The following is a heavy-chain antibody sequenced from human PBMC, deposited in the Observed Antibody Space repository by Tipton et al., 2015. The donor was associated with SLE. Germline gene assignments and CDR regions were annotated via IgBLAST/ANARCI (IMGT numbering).Heavy chain of an antibody. CDR2: IYHSGAT. J-gene: IGHJ6*02. CDR3: ARDSLNWGTYYHGIDV. Sequence: TLSLTCIVSGDSISSSGYYWGWIRQPPGKGLEWVGTIYHSGATFCNPSLESRVTISVDTSKNQFSLRLTSVTAADTAVYYCARDSLNWGTYYHGIDVWGQGTTVTVSS. V-gene: IGHV4-39*07. CDR1: GDSISSSGYY. D-gene: IGHD7-27*01.